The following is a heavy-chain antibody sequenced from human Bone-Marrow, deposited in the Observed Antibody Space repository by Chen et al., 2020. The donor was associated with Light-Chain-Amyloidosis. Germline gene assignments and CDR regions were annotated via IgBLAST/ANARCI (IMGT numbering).Heavy chain of an antibody. Sequence: EVQLVESGGGLMQPGGSLRISCAASGFSVSTNYMSWVRQAPGKGLEWVSVICSGGHTEYPDAVRGRFTIPRDSSKNTLFLQMNSLRAEDTAVYYCAKDISYDDILPGYPADAFDIWGQGTMVTVSS. CDR2: ICSGGHT. D-gene: IGHD3-9*01. CDR3: AKDISYDDILPGYPADAFDI. V-gene: IGHV3-53*01. CDR1: GFSVSTNY. J-gene: IGHJ3*02.